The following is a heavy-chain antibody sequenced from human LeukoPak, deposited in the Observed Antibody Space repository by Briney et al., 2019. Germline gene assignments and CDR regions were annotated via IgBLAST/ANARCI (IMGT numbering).Heavy chain of an antibody. CDR1: GGSISSGGYS. D-gene: IGHD2-15*01. J-gene: IGHJ6*02. CDR2: VFYSGSA. V-gene: IGHV4-61*08. CDR3: ARVSLGGPYYYSMDV. Sequence: SETLSLTCAVSGGSISSGGYSWSWIRQPSGKGLEWIGYVFYSGSASYNPSLKSRVTISVDTSKNQFSLKLSSVTAADTAVYYCARVSLGGPYYYSMDVWGQGTTVTVSS.